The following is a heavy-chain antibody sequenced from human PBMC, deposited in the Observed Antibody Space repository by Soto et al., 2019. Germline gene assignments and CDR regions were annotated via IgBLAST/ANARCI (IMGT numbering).Heavy chain of an antibody. D-gene: IGHD3-16*01. CDR2: MNPGSGDT. CDR1: GYSFTNND. V-gene: IGHV1-8*01. Sequence: QVQLVQSGAEVKKPGASVKVSCKASGYSFTNNDVTWVRQATGQGLEWMGWMNPGSGDTGYAQKFQGRVTMTRNISIATAYMELSSLRSDDTAIYYCARMATFGSLNWFDPCGQGTLVTVSS. J-gene: IGHJ5*02. CDR3: ARMATFGSLNWFDP.